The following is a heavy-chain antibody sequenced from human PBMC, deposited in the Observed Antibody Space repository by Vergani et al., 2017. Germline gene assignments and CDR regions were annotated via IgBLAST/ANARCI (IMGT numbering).Heavy chain of an antibody. CDR1: GGSISSYY. CDR2: IYYSGST. CDR3: ARGITMVRGAYFAY. Sequence: QVQLQESGPGLVKPSETLSLTCTVSGGSISSYYWSWIRQPPGKGLEWIGYIYYSGSTNYNPSLKSRVTISVDTSKNQFSLKLSSVTAADTAVYYCARGITMVRGAYFAYWGQGTLVTVSS. J-gene: IGHJ4*02. D-gene: IGHD3-10*01. V-gene: IGHV4-59*01.